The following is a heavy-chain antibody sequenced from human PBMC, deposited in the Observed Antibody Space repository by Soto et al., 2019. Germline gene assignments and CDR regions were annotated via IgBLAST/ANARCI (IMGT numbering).Heavy chain of an antibody. D-gene: IGHD5-18*01. CDR1: GGTFSSNA. J-gene: IGHJ4*01. CDR2: ILPIFNTA. CDR3: ASVFRGYSSSYPRFDFEY. V-gene: IGHV1-69*01. Sequence: QVQLVQAGTVEKQPGSSMTVSCKASGGTFSSNAISWVRQAPGQGLEWMGGILPIFNTANYAQSFQCRVTITADESTSTSYMELTSRKSEDTAIYYCASVFRGYSSSYPRFDFEYWGHGTLVTVSA.